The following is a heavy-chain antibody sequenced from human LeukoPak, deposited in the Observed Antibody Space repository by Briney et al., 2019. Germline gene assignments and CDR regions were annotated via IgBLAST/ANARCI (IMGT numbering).Heavy chain of an antibody. CDR2: INHSGGT. J-gene: IGHJ4*02. D-gene: IGHD6-19*01. V-gene: IGHV4-34*01. Sequence: SETLSLTCAVYGGSFSGYYWSWIRQPPGKGLEWIGEINHSGGTNYNPSLKSRVTISVDTSKNQFSLKLSSVTAADTAVYYCASSSMAVAGSDYWGQGTLVTVSS. CDR1: GGSFSGYY. CDR3: ASSSMAVAGSDY.